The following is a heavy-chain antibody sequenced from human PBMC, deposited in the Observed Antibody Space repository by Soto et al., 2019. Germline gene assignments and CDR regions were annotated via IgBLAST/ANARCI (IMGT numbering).Heavy chain of an antibody. Sequence: VKLVQSGTEVTKPGASMKVSCKASGYSFATSGISGVRQAPGQGLEWMGWISANNGNTNYDQKLQDRIIMTTDASTSTAYLELRSLRSDDTAVYYCARAGQYYDSSGYADWGQGTLVTVSS. CDR3: ARAGQYYDSSGYAD. CDR1: GYSFATSG. J-gene: IGHJ4*02. D-gene: IGHD3-22*01. CDR2: ISANNGNT. V-gene: IGHV1-18*01.